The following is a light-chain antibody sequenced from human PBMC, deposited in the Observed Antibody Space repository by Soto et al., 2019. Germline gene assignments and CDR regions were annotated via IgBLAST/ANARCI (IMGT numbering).Light chain of an antibody. Sequence: EIVMTQSPATLAVSPGERATLSCRASQSVRSNLAWYQQKPGQGPRLLIYGASTRATGIPARFSGGGSGTEFTLTISSLQSEDFAVYYCQQYNNWPPYTFGQGTKLEIK. V-gene: IGKV3-15*01. CDR2: GAS. CDR1: QSVRSN. J-gene: IGKJ2*01. CDR3: QQYNNWPPYT.